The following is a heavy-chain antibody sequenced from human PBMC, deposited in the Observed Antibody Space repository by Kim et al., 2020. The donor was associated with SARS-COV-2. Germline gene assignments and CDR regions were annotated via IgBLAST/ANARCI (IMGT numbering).Heavy chain of an antibody. Sequence: GGSLRLSCAASGFTFSSYSMNWVRQAPGKGLEWVSSISSSSSYIYYADSVKGRFTISRDNAKNSLYLQMNSLRAEDTAVYYCARGGDFSWQQLALDYWGQGTMVTVSS. V-gene: IGHV3-21*01. CDR1: GFTFSSYS. J-gene: IGHJ4*02. D-gene: IGHD6-13*01. CDR3: ARGGDFSWQQLALDY. CDR2: ISSSSSYI.